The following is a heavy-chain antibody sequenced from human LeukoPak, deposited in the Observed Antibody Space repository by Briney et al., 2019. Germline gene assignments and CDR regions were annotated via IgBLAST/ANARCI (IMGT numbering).Heavy chain of an antibody. CDR3: ARDGIAAHDAFDI. D-gene: IGHD6-13*01. J-gene: IGHJ3*02. V-gene: IGHV1-2*02. CDR2: INPNSGGT. Sequence: ASVKVSCKASGYTFTGYYMHWVRQAPGQGLEWMGWINPNSGGTNYAQKFQGRVTMTMDTSISTAYMELSRLRSDDTAVYYCARDGIAAHDAFDIWGQGTMVTVSS. CDR1: GYTFTGYY.